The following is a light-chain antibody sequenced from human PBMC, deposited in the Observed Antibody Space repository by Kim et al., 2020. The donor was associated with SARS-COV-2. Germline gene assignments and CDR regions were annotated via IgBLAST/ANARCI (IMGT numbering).Light chain of an antibody. CDR3: QQYATSLYT. CDR2: AAS. V-gene: IGKV3-20*01. CDR1: QTVNTKS. J-gene: IGKJ2*01. Sequence: LSPGERATLPCRASQTVNTKSLAWNQQRPGQTPRLLIYAASRRATGIPDRFSGSGSGTDFTLTITRLEPEDFAVYYCQQYATSLYTFGQGTKLEI.